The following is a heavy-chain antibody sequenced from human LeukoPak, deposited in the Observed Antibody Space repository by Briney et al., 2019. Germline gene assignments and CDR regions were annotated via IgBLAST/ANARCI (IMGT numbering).Heavy chain of an antibody. Sequence: SETLSLTCTVSGGSISSYYWSWIRQPPGKGLEWIGYIYYSGSTNYNPSLKSRVTISVDTSKNQFSLKLSSVTAADTAVYDCATSRSGYYYYFDYWGQGTLVTVSS. CDR1: GGSISSYY. D-gene: IGHD3-3*01. CDR2: IYYSGST. J-gene: IGHJ4*02. CDR3: ATSRSGYYYYFDY. V-gene: IGHV4-59*01.